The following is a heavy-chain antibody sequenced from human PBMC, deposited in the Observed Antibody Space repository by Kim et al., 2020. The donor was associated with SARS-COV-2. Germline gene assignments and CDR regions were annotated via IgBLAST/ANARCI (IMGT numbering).Heavy chain of an antibody. CDR3: ARGYSNGWSYYFDY. D-gene: IGHD6-19*01. Sequence: ADSVKGRLTIARDNAKNSLYLQMNSLRAEDTAVYYCARGYSNGWSYYFDYWGQGTLVTVSS. V-gene: IGHV3-11*01. J-gene: IGHJ4*02.